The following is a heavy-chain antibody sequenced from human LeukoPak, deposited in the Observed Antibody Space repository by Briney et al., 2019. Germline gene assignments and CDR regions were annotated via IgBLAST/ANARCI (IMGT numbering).Heavy chain of an antibody. J-gene: IGHJ3*02. CDR3: ARDPGSYYGSEDAFDI. Sequence: SETLSLTCTVSGGSISSYYWSWIRQPPGKGLEWIGHIYYSGSTNYNPSLKSRVTISVDTSKNQFSLKLSSVTAADTAVYYCARDPGSYYGSEDAFDIWGQGTMVAVSS. D-gene: IGHD3-10*01. V-gene: IGHV4-59*01. CDR2: IYYSGST. CDR1: GGSISSYY.